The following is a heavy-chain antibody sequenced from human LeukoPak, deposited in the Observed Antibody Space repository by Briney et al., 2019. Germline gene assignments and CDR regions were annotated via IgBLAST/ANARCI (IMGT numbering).Heavy chain of an antibody. J-gene: IGHJ4*02. CDR1: GGTFSSYA. D-gene: IGHD6-13*01. V-gene: IGHV1-69*04. Sequence: SVKVSCKASGGTFSSYAISWVRQAPGQGLEWMGRIIPILGIANYAQKFQGRVTITADKSTSTAFMELSSLRSEDTAVYYCARGLAAGMYYLDYWGQGTLVTVSS. CDR3: ARGLAAGMYYLDY. CDR2: IIPILGIA.